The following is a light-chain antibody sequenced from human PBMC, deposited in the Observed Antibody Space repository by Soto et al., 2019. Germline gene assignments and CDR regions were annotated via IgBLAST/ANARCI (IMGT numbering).Light chain of an antibody. CDR1: QSIPSNY. V-gene: IGKV3-20*01. CDR3: QLYGTSPPRYT. Sequence: DSVLTQSPGTLSLSPGERATLSCRASQSIPSNYLAWYQQKPGQAHRLLIHGASSRATGIPDRFSGSGSGTDFTLTISRLAPEDFAVYYCQLYGTSPPRYTFGLGTKLEIK. J-gene: IGKJ2*01. CDR2: GAS.